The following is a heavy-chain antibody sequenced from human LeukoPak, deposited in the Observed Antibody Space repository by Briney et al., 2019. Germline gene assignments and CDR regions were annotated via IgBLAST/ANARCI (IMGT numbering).Heavy chain of an antibody. CDR2: IKQDGSEK. D-gene: IGHD3-10*01. J-gene: IGHJ6*03. V-gene: IGHV3-7*01. CDR3: ARDQGSGINYHYYYMDV. Sequence: GGSLRLSCAASGFTFSSYWMSWVRQAPGKGLEWVANIKQDGSEKYYVDSVKGRFTISRDNAKNSLYLQMNSLRAEDTAVYYCARDQGSGINYHYYYMDVWGKGTTVTVSS. CDR1: GFTFSSYW.